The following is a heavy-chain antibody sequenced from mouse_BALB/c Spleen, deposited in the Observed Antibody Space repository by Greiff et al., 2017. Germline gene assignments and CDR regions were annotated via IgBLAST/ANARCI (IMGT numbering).Heavy chain of an antibody. J-gene: IGHJ4*01. V-gene: IGHV3-6*02. CDR1: GYSITSGYY. CDR2: ISYDGSN. Sequence: EVKLQESGPGLVKPSQSLSLTCSVTGYSITSGYYWNWIRQFPGNKLEWMGYISYDGSNNYNPSLKNRISITRDTSKNQFFLKLNSVTTEDTATYYCARGFPRIAMDYWGQGTSVTVSS. CDR3: ARGFPRIAMDY.